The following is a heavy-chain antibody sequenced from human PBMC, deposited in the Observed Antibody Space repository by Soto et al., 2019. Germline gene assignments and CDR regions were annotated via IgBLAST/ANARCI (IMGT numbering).Heavy chain of an antibody. J-gene: IGHJ4*02. CDR3: ARPTVYYFDY. CDR1: GFTFSNYY. CDR2: INPGSGTT. V-gene: IGHV1-46*03. D-gene: IGHD4-17*01. Sequence: QVQLVQSGAEVKKPGASVKVSCKTSGFTFSNYYIHWVRQAPGQGLEWMGIINPGSGTTNYAQKFQGRITVTWDTSTSTVYMQLSSLTSDDTAVSYCARPTVYYFDYWGQGTLITVSS.